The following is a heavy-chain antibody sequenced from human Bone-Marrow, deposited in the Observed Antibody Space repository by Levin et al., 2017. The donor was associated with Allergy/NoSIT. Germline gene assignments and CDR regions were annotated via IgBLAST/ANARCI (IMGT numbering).Heavy chain of an antibody. V-gene: IGHV1-18*01. J-gene: IGHJ6*02. Sequence: ASVKVSCKVYGYTFSSYGISWVRQAPGQGLEWMGWISGHDGDTKFVQKVQGRVTMTTDTSTSTAYLELRSLRSDDTAVYYCARAEAVLGAHYGMDVWGQGTTVTVSS. CDR2: ISGHDGDT. CDR1: GYTFSSYG. D-gene: IGHD4/OR15-4a*01. CDR3: ARAEAVLGAHYGMDV.